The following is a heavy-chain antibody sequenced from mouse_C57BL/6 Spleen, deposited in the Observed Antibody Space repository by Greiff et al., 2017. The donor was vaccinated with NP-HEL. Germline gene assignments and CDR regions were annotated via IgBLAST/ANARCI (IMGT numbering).Heavy chain of an antibody. V-gene: IGHV1-69*01. J-gene: IGHJ4*01. CDR2: IDPSDSYT. CDR1: GYTFTSYW. D-gene: IGHD1-1*02. Sequence: VQLQQSGAELVMPGASVKLSCKASGYTFTSYWMHWVKQRPGQGLEWIGEIDPSDSYTNYNQKFKGKSTLTVDKSSSTAYMQLSSLTSEDSAVYYCARYGLGGYYAMDYWGQGTSVTVSS. CDR3: ARYGLGGYYAMDY.